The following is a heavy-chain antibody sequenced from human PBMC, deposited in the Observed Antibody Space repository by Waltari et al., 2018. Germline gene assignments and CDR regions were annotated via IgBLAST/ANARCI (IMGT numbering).Heavy chain of an antibody. CDR3: ARDLWESSGWSDY. V-gene: IGHV4-39*02. CDR2: IYYSGST. D-gene: IGHD6-19*01. J-gene: IGHJ4*02. CDR1: GGSISSSSYY. Sequence: QLQLQESGPGLVKPSETLSLTCTVSGGSISSSSYYWGWIRQPPGKGLEWIGSIYYSGSTYYNPSLKSRVTISVDTSKNQFSLKLSSVTAADTAVYYCARDLWESSGWSDYWGQGTLVIVSS.